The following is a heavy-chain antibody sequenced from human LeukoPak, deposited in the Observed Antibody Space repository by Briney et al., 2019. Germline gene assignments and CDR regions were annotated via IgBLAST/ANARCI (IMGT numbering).Heavy chain of an antibody. D-gene: IGHD3-10*01. J-gene: IGHJ5*02. Sequence: SEILSLTCTVSGGAISGYSWTWMRQPPGQGLEWIGYFHNSRTTSYNPSLTGRVIISVDTAMDQISLKLNSVTAADTAVYYCARGHLGLSPCGQGTLVTVSS. V-gene: IGHV4-59*01. CDR2: FHNSRTT. CDR1: GGAISGYS. CDR3: ARGHLGLSP.